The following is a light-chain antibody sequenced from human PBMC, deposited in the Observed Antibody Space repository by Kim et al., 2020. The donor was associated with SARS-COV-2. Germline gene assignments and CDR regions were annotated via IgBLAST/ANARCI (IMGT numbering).Light chain of an antibody. Sequence: SPGERATLSCRASQSVSSSYLAWYQQKPGQAPRLLIYGASSRATGIPDRFNGSGSGTDFTLTISRLEPEDFAVYYCQQYGSSPLTLGGGTKVDIK. CDR1: QSVSSSY. V-gene: IGKV3-20*01. CDR2: GAS. J-gene: IGKJ4*01. CDR3: QQYGSSPLT.